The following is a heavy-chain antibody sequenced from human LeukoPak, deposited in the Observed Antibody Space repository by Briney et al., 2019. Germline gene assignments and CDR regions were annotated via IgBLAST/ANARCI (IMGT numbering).Heavy chain of an antibody. Sequence: TSQTLSLTCTVSGGSISSDSYYWSWIRQHPGQGLEWIGYIYYSGSTYYNPSLKSRVTISVDTSKNQISLKLSSVTAADTAVYYCARNYYFDYWGQGTLVTVSS. CDR2: IYYSGST. CDR3: ARNYYFDY. J-gene: IGHJ4*02. V-gene: IGHV4-31*03. CDR1: GGSISSDSYY.